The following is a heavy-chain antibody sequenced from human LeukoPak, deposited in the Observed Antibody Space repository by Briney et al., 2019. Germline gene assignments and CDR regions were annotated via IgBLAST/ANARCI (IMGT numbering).Heavy chain of an antibody. Sequence: SETLSLTCTVSGGSMNAYYWTWFRQPPGKGLEWIGDIYYSGSTNYNPSLKSRLTISVDTSNNQFSLTLSSVTAADTAVYSCATIAGSSSFWGQGTLVTVSS. CDR3: ATIAGSSSF. V-gene: IGHV4-59*08. D-gene: IGHD6-6*01. CDR1: GGSMNAYY. J-gene: IGHJ4*02. CDR2: IYYSGST.